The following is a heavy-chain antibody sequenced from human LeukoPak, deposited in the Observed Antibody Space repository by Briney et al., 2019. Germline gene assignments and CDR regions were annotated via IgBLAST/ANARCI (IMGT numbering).Heavy chain of an antibody. CDR2: INQNGGQS. CDR3: VKNSGWYCLDY. D-gene: IGHD6-13*01. CDR1: GGSISSYY. J-gene: IGHJ4*02. Sequence: ETLSLTCTVSGGSISSYYWSWIRQPPGKGLEWVADINQNGGQSYYVDSVKGRFTLSRDNAKNSLFLQLNSLRAEDTAVYYCVKNSGWYCLDYWGQGITVIVSS. V-gene: IGHV3-7*03.